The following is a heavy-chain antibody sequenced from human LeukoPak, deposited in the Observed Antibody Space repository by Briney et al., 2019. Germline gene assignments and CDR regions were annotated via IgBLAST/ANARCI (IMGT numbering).Heavy chain of an antibody. D-gene: IGHD6-19*01. CDR2: ISSSSSYI. J-gene: IGHJ4*02. CDR3: ARDRGPSRIAVAGTEFDY. V-gene: IGHV3-21*01. CDR1: GFTFSSYS. Sequence: PGGSLRLSCAASGFTFSSYSMNWGRQAPGKGLEWVSSISSSSSYIYYADSVKGRFTISRDNAKNSLYLQMNSLRAEDTAVYYCARDRGPSRIAVAGTEFDYWGQGTLVTVSS.